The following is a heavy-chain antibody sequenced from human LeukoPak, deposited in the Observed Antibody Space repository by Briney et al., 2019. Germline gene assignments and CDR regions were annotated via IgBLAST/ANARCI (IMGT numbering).Heavy chain of an antibody. CDR3: ARDPSASSGWYDY. J-gene: IGHJ4*02. V-gene: IGHV3-30*03. Sequence: GTSLRLSCAASGFTFSSYGMHWVRQAPGKGLEWVAVISYDGTNKYYEDSVKGRFTISRDNAKNTLYLQMNSLRAEDTAVYFCARDPSASSGWYDYWGQGTLVTVSS. D-gene: IGHD6-19*01. CDR1: GFTFSSYG. CDR2: ISYDGTNK.